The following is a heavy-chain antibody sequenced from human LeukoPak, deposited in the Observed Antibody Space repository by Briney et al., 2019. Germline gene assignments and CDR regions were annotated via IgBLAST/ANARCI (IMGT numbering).Heavy chain of an antibody. D-gene: IGHD3-10*01. V-gene: IGHV3-23*01. CDR2: ISGSGGST. CDR3: AKRSNYYGSGSYYKDY. Sequence: GGSLRLSCAASGFTFSSYAMSWVRQAPGKGLEWVSAISGSGGSTYYADSVKGRFTISRDNSKNTLYLQMNSLRAEDTAVYYCAKRSNYYGSGSYYKDYWGQGTLVTVSS. CDR1: GFTFSSYA. J-gene: IGHJ4*02.